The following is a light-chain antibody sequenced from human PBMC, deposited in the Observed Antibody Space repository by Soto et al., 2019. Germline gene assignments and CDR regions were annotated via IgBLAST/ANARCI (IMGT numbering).Light chain of an antibody. V-gene: IGLV2-8*01. J-gene: IGLJ1*01. Sequence: QSVLTQPPSASGSPGQSIYISCTGTGSDVGTYNYVSWYQQHPGKAPKLIIYEVSKRPSGVPDRFSGSKSGNTASLTVSGLQAEDEAEYYCSSYTSSSTLVFGTGTKVTVL. CDR2: EVS. CDR3: SSYTSSSTLV. CDR1: GSDVGTYNY.